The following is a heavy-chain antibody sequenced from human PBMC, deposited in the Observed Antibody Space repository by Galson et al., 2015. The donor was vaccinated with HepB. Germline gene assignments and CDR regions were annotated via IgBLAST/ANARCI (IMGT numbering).Heavy chain of an antibody. D-gene: IGHD6-13*01. CDR3: ARGSAAVSTWATGSWFDP. V-gene: IGHV3-7*03. J-gene: IGHJ5*02. Sequence: SLRLSCAASGFTFSSYWMSWVRQAPGKGLEWVANIKQDGSEKYYVDSVKGRFTISRDNAKNSLYLQMNSLRAEDTAVYYCARGSAAVSTWATGSWFDPWGQGTLVTVSS. CDR1: GFTFSSYW. CDR2: IKQDGSEK.